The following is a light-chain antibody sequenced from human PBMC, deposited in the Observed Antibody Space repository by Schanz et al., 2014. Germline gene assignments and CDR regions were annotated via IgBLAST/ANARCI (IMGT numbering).Light chain of an antibody. CDR3: SSYAGSYIGDV. V-gene: IGLV2-11*01. CDR1: SSDVGGYNY. Sequence: QSVLTQPASVSGSPGQSITISCTGTSSDVGGYNYVSWYQHHPGKAPQLMIYDVSKRPSGVPDRFSGSKSGNTASLTISGLQADDEADYYCSSYAGSYIGDVFGTGTKLTVL. CDR2: DVS. J-gene: IGLJ1*01.